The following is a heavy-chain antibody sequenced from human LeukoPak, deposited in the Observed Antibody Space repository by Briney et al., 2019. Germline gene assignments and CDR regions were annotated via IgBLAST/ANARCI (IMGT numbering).Heavy chain of an antibody. CDR2: IYPGDSDT. CDR3: ARHRELTWLSEAFDL. J-gene: IGHJ2*01. D-gene: IGHD1-14*01. V-gene: IGHV5-51*01. Sequence: GESLQISCKGSGYSFTSYWIGWVRQMPGKGLEWMGIIYPGDSDTRYSPSFQGQVTISADKSINTAFLQWNSLKASDTAMYYCARHRELTWLSEAFDLWGRGTLVTVSS. CDR1: GYSFTSYW.